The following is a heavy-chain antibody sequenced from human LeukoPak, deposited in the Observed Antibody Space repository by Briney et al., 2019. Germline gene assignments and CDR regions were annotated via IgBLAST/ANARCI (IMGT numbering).Heavy chain of an antibody. J-gene: IGHJ4*02. D-gene: IGHD5-24*01. CDR3: AKTAGWPYYFDC. CDR1: GFTFDDYA. V-gene: IGHV3-23*01. CDR2: INGNT. Sequence: GGSLRLSCAASGFTFDDYAMHWVRQAPGKGLEWVSIINGNTNYADSVKGRFTISRDNSKNTLYLQMNSLRDEDTAIYYCAKTAGWPYYFDCWGQGTLVTVSS.